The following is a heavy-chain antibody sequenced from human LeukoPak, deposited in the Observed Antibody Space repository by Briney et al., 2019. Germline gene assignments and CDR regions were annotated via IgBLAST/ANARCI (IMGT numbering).Heavy chain of an antibody. Sequence: GRSLRLSCAASGFTFSSYGMLWVRQAPGKGLEWVAVIWYDGSNKYYADSVKGRFTISRDNSKNTLYLQMNSLRAEDTAVYYCARDSGSGSYGDYWGQGTLVTVSS. D-gene: IGHD3-10*01. CDR1: GFTFSSYG. CDR2: IWYDGSNK. CDR3: ARDSGSGSYGDY. J-gene: IGHJ4*02. V-gene: IGHV3-33*01.